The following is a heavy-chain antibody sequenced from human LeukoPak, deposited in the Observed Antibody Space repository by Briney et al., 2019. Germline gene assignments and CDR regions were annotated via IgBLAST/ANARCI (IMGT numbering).Heavy chain of an antibody. D-gene: IGHD2-2*01. CDR1: GFTFDDYA. CDR3: AKDTPGGYCSSTSCGLDY. J-gene: IGHJ4*02. Sequence: GGSLRLSCAASGFTFDDYAMHWVRQAPGKGLEWVSGISWNSGSIGYADSVKGRFTISRDNAKNSLYLQMNSLRAEDTALYYCAKDTPGGYCSSTSCGLDYWGQGTLVTVSS. V-gene: IGHV3-9*01. CDR2: ISWNSGSI.